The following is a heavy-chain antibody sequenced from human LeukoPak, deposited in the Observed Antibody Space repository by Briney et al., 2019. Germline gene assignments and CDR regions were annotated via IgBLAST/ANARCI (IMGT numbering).Heavy chain of an antibody. Sequence: GASVKVSCKASGYTFTGYYMHWVRQAPGQGLEWMGWINPNNGGTNYAQNFQGRVTMTRDTSISTAYMELSSLRSDDTAVYYCARVGGYDEAIYYFDYWGQGTLVTVSS. J-gene: IGHJ4*02. D-gene: IGHD5-12*01. CDR3: ARVGGYDEAIYYFDY. CDR1: GYTFTGYY. V-gene: IGHV1-2*02. CDR2: INPNNGGT.